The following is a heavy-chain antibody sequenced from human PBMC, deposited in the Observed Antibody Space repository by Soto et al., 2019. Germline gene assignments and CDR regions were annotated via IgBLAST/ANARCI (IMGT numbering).Heavy chain of an antibody. CDR2: ISGSGGST. CDR1: GFTFSSYA. Sequence: GGYLILSCAASGFTFSSYAMSWVRHAPGKGLEWVSAISGSGGSTYYADSVKGRFTISRDNSKNTLYLQMNSLRAEDTAVYYCAKSYYDILTGPLSAFDIWGQGTMVTVSS. J-gene: IGHJ3*02. CDR3: AKSYYDILTGPLSAFDI. V-gene: IGHV3-23*01. D-gene: IGHD3-9*01.